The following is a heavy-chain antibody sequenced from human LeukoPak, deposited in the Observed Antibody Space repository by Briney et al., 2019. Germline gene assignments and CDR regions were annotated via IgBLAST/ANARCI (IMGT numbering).Heavy chain of an antibody. CDR3: AREERGLAIDY. CDR1: GFIFSNYA. Sequence: PGGSLRFSCAASGFIFSNYAMHWVRQAPGKGLEYVSAISSSGDNTYYANSVKGRFTISRDNSKNTLFLQMGSLRAEDMAVYYCAREERGLAIDYWGQGTLVTVSS. CDR2: ISSSGDNT. J-gene: IGHJ4*02. V-gene: IGHV3-64*01. D-gene: IGHD5-12*01.